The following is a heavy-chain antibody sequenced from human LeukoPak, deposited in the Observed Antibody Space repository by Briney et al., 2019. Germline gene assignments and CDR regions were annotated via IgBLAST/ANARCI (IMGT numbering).Heavy chain of an antibody. CDR2: ITDNGAYT. CDR3: AKGSSSSRPYYFDH. V-gene: IGHV3-23*01. J-gene: IGHJ4*02. Sequence: PGGSLRLSCAGSGFTFNSYAISWVRQAPGKGLDWVSAITDNGAYTYYADSVKGRFTISRDNSKNTLYLQMNSLRAEDTAIYYCAKGSSSSRPYYFDHWAPGTMVTVSS. CDR1: GFTFNSYA. D-gene: IGHD6-6*01.